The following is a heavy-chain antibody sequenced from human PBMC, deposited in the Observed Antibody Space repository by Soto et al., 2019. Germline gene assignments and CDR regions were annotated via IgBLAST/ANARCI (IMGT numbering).Heavy chain of an antibody. V-gene: IGHV3-74*01. CDR1: GFTFSTYW. CDR3: ARDRGNPDSFDL. D-gene: IGHD3-10*01. J-gene: IGHJ3*01. CDR2: INSDGSST. Sequence: GGSLRLSCAASGFTFSTYWMHWVRQAPGKGLVWVSRINSDGSSTTYADSVKGRFTISRDNAKNTLHLQMNSLRAEDTAVYYCARDRGNPDSFDLWGQGTMVTVSS.